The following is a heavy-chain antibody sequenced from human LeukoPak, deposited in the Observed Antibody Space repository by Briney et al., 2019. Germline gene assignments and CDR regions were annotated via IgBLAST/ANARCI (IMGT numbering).Heavy chain of an antibody. CDR1: RLTFGNYW. CDR3: ARDRDTSDY. Sequence: TGGSLRLSCAASRLTFGNYWMSWVRQAPGKGLEWVANIKPDGSGRYYVDSVKGRFTISRDNAKNSLSLQMNSLRVEDTAVYYCARDRDTSDYWGQGTLVTVSS. CDR2: IKPDGSGR. J-gene: IGHJ4*02. V-gene: IGHV3-7*01.